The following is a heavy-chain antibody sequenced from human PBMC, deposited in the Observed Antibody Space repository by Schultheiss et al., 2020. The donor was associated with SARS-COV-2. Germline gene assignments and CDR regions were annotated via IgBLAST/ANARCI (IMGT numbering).Heavy chain of an antibody. J-gene: IGHJ4*02. CDR2: IDPSDSYT. D-gene: IGHD4-17*01. Sequence: GGSLRLSCKGSGYTFISYWITWVRQMPGKGLEWMGRIDPSDSYTNYSPSFQGLVTISGDKSISTAYLQWSSLKASDTAIYYCARPNSRRYGDYGVDYWGQGTLVTVSS. CDR1: GYTFISYW. V-gene: IGHV5-10-1*01. CDR3: ARPNSRRYGDYGVDY.